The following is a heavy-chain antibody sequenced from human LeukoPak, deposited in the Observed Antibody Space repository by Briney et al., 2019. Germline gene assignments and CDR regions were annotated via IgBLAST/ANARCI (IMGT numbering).Heavy chain of an antibody. CDR2: IKSKTDGGTT. CDR1: GFTFSNAW. Sequence: GGSLRLSCAASGFTFSNAWMSWVRQAPGKGPEWVGRIKSKTDGGTTDYAAPVKGRFTISRDDSKNTLYLQMNSLKTEDTAVYYCTTTPYYYDSSGYYFRYWGQGTLVTVSS. V-gene: IGHV3-15*01. J-gene: IGHJ4*02. CDR3: TTTPYYYDSSGYYFRY. D-gene: IGHD3-22*01.